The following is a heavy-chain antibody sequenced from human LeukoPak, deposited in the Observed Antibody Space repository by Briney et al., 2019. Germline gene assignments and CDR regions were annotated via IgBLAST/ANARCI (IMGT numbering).Heavy chain of an antibody. J-gene: IGHJ6*02. CDR3: ARTNDFWSGPTLDV. Sequence: SQTLSLTCTVSGGSISSGGHSWSWIRQPPGKGLEWIGYIYHSGSGSTYYNPSLKSRVTISIDKSKNQFSLKLNSVTAADTAVYYCARTNDFWSGPTLDVWGQGTTVTVSS. CDR1: GGSISSGGHS. CDR2: IYHSGSGST. V-gene: IGHV4-30-2*01. D-gene: IGHD3-3*01.